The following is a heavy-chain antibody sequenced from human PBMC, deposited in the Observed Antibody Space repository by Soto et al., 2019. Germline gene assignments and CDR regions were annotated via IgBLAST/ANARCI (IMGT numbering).Heavy chain of an antibody. CDR2: LSHDATNK. Sequence: QVQLVNAGGGVVQPGRSLRLSCAGTGFSLSGYALHWVRQAPGKGQEWVAALSHDATNKYYADSVKGRFTVSRDDSKNTMFLQMNSLRPEDTAMYYCARAPEGMDVWGQGTTVTVSS. CDR1: GFSLSGYA. CDR3: ARAPEGMDV. J-gene: IGHJ6*02. V-gene: IGHV3-30*04.